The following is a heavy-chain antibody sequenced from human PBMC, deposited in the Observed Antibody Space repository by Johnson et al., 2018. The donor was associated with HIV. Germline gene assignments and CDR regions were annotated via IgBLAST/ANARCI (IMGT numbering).Heavy chain of an antibody. CDR1: GFTFGDYA. J-gene: IGHJ3*02. CDR3: AKDLLGDYPANAFDI. CDR2: IRSKAYGGTT. V-gene: IGHV3-49*03. D-gene: IGHD4-17*01. Sequence: VQLVESGGGVVRPGGSLRLSCAASGFTFGDYAMSWFRQAPGKGLEWVGFIRSKAYGGTTEYAASVKGRFTISRDDSKNTLYLQMNSLRAEDTAVYYCAKDLLGDYPANAFDIWGQGTMVTVSS.